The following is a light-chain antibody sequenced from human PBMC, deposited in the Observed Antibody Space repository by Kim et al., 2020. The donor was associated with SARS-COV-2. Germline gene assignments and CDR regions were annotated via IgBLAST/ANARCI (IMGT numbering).Light chain of an antibody. CDR1: QSISNW. Sequence: ASIGDRVTITCRASQSISNWLAWYQQKPGKAPKLLIYKSSTLQSGVPSRFSASGSDTEFSLTIGSLQPDDFGTYYCQQYNTYPWTFGQGTKVDIK. CDR3: QQYNTYPWT. CDR2: KSS. V-gene: IGKV1-5*03. J-gene: IGKJ1*01.